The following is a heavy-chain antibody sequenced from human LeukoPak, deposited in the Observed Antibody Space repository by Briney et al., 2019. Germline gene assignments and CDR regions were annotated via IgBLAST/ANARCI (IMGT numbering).Heavy chain of an antibody. D-gene: IGHD3-22*01. J-gene: IGHJ3*02. CDR3: ARRPVYYYDSSGYFNDAFDI. CDR2: IYSGDSDT. CDR1: GYTFTSYW. V-gene: IGHV5-51*01. Sequence: ASVKVSCKASGYTFTSYWIGWVRQMPGKGLEWMGIIYSGDSDTRYSPSFQGQVTISADKSISTAYLQWSSLKASDTAMYYCARRPVYYYDSSGYFNDAFDIWGQGTMVTVSS.